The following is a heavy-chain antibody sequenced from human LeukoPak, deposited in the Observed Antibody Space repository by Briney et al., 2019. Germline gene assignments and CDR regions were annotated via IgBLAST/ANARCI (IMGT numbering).Heavy chain of an antibody. V-gene: IGHV1-46*01. CDR3: ARDKSRQLLFDP. Sequence: ASVKVSCKASGYTFTSYYMHWVRQAPGQGLEWMGIINPSGGSTSYAQKFQGRVTMTRDTSISTAYMELSRLRSDDTAVYYCARDKSRQLLFDPWGQGTLVTVSS. CDR2: INPSGGST. D-gene: IGHD2-15*01. J-gene: IGHJ5*02. CDR1: GYTFTSYY.